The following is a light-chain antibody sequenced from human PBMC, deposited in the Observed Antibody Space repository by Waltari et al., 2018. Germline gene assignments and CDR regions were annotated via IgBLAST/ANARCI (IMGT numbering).Light chain of an antibody. CDR3: QQSYSFTRT. CDR2: DAS. CDR1: QDIKKC. J-gene: IGKJ1*01. V-gene: IGKV1-33*01. Sequence: DIQMTQSPSSLSASLGDRVTITCQASQDIKKCLNWYQQTPGKAPKLLIYDASSLQTGVPSRFSGSGFGTDFTFTISSLQPEDFATYYCQQSYSFTRTFGQGTKVEIK.